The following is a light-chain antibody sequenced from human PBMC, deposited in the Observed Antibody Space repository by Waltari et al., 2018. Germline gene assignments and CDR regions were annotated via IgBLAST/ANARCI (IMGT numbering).Light chain of an antibody. CDR2: DVT. CDR3: TSFTYRTTLV. J-gene: IGLJ2*01. Sequence: LTQPASVSGSPGQSITISCTGTNRDVGGYNQVSWYQYLPGKAPKLLIYDVTKRPSGVSDRFSGSRSGATASLTISGLQAEDEADYYCTSFTYRTTLVFGGGTKLAVL. CDR1: NRDVGGYNQ. V-gene: IGLV2-14*03.